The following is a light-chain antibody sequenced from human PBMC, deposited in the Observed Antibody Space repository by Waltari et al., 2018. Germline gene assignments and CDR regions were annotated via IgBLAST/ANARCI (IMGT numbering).Light chain of an antibody. CDR1: SSYVGGSNF. J-gene: IGLJ3*02. Sequence: QSALTQPRSVSGSPGQSVPIPCTGTSSYVGGSNFVPWYQPHPGKAPKLMIYDVDQRPSGVPDRFSGSKSGNTASLTVSGLQAEDEADYYCYSYAGSYTPWVFGGGTELTVL. CDR3: YSYAGSYTPWV. CDR2: DVD. V-gene: IGLV2-11*02.